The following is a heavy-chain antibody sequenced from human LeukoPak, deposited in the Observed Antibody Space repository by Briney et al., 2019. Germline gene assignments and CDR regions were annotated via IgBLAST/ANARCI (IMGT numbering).Heavy chain of an antibody. D-gene: IGHD3-10*01. CDR2: IYYSGST. V-gene: IGHV4-59*05. CDR3: ARVYGSGSYYNGYYYYYMDV. Sequence: PGGSLRLSCAVSGFTLSIYSMSWVRQAPGKGLEWIGSIYYSGSTYYNPSLKSRVTISVDTSKNQFSLKLSSVTAADTAVYYCARVYGSGSYYNGYYYYYMDVWGKGTTVTISS. CDR1: GFTLSIYS. J-gene: IGHJ6*03.